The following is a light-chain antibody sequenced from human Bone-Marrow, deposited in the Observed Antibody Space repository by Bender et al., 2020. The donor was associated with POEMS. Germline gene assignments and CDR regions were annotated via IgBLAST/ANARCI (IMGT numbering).Light chain of an antibody. J-gene: IGLJ1*01. CDR3: QVWDSRSLYV. Sequence: SYELTQPPSVSVSPGQTARITCSGDALPKKYAYWYQQKSGQAPVLVIYEDSQRPSGIPERFSGSNSGNTATLTISRVGAGDEADYYCQVWDSRSLYVFGGGTKVTVL. CDR2: EDS. CDR1: ALPKKY. V-gene: IGLV3-10*01.